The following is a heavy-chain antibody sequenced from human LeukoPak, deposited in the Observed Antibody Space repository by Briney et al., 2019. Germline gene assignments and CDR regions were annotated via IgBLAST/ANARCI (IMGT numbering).Heavy chain of an antibody. Sequence: PSQTLSLTCTVSGGSISSGDYYWSWIRQPPGKGLEWIGYIYYSGSTYYNPSLKSRVTISVDTSKNQFSLKLSSMTAADTAVYYCARFERYNWKKGPFDYWGQGTLVTVSS. CDR3: ARFERYNWKKGPFDY. D-gene: IGHD1-1*01. J-gene: IGHJ4*02. V-gene: IGHV4-30-4*08. CDR1: GGSISSGDYY. CDR2: IYYSGST.